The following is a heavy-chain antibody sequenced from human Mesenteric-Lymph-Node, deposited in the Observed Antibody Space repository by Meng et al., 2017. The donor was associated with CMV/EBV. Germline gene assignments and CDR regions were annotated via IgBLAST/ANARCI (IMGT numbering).Heavy chain of an antibody. D-gene: IGHD3-10*01. CDR1: GFTFSSYS. Sequence: GGSLRLSCAASGFTFSSYSMNWVRQAPGKGLEWVSYISSSSTIYHADSVKGRFTISRHNAKNSLYLQMTSLRVEDTALYYCARVKWFGELSTYYYYGMDVWGQGTTVTVSS. CDR3: ARVKWFGELSTYYYYGMDV. CDR2: ISSSSTI. J-gene: IGHJ6*02. V-gene: IGHV3-48*04.